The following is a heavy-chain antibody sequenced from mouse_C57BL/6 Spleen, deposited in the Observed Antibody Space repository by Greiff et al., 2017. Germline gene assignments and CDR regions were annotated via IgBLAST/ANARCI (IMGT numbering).Heavy chain of an antibody. CDR2: IYPGDGDT. CDR3: ARDYGSSYGGAWFAY. CDR1: GYAFSSYW. Sequence: VQLQQSGAELVKPGASVKISCKASGYAFSSYWMTWVKQRPGKGLEWIGQIYPGDGDTNYNGKFKGKATLTADKSSSTAYMQLSSLTSEDSAVYFCARDYGSSYGGAWFAYWGQGTLVTVSA. D-gene: IGHD1-1*01. J-gene: IGHJ3*01. V-gene: IGHV1-80*01.